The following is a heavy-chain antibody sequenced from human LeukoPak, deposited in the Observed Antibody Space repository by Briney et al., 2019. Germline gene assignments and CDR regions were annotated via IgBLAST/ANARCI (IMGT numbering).Heavy chain of an antibody. V-gene: IGHV3-23*01. CDR3: AKHVRTSVWFFDY. D-gene: IGHD6-19*01. Sequence: GGSLRLSCAASGFTFSSDALSWVRQAPGKGLEWVSLISASGGRTDYADSVKGRFTISRDNSKNTLYLQMKSLKAEDTAVYYCAKHVRTSVWFFDYWGQGALVTVSS. CDR1: GFTFSSDA. CDR2: ISASGGRT. J-gene: IGHJ4*02.